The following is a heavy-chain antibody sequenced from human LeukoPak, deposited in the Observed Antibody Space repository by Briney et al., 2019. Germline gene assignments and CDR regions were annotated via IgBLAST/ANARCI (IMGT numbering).Heavy chain of an antibody. Sequence: PGGSLRLSCATSGFTFVEYTMVWVRQSPGTGMEWVGFIKSREDGETTAYAASIKGRFTTTKDNSKSITYLQLTSLKSEDTAMYYCTLSGAGWGPGTLVTVSS. D-gene: IGHD3-10*01. CDR2: IKSREDGETT. CDR1: GFTFVEYT. V-gene: IGHV3-49*04. CDR3: TLSGAG. J-gene: IGHJ4*02.